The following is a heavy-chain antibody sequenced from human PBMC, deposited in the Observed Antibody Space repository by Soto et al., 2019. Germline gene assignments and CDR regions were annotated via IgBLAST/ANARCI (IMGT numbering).Heavy chain of an antibody. CDR3: CNETVLAYIDI. CDR2: ISGSGGST. Sequence: GGSLRLSCAASGFTFSSYAMSWVRQAPGKGLEWVSAISGSGGSTYYADSVKGRFTISRDNFKNTLYLQMNSLRAEDTAVYYCCNETVLAYIDIWGQGTAVTVSS. D-gene: IGHD1-1*01. J-gene: IGHJ6*03. V-gene: IGHV3-23*01. CDR1: GFTFSSYA.